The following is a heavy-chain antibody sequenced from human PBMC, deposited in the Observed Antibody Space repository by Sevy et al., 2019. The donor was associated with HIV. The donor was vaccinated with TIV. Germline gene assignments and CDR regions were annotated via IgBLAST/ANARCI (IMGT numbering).Heavy chain of an antibody. J-gene: IGHJ6*02. Sequence: GGSLRLSCAASGFTFSSYSMNWVRQAPGKGLEWVSYISSSSSTIYYADSVKGRFTISRDNAKNSLYLQMNSLRDEDTAVYYCARGHRGVGRYYYGMDVCGQGTTVTVSS. CDR2: ISSSSSTI. CDR1: GFTFSSYS. V-gene: IGHV3-48*02. CDR3: ARGHRGVGRYYYGMDV. D-gene: IGHD3-10*01.